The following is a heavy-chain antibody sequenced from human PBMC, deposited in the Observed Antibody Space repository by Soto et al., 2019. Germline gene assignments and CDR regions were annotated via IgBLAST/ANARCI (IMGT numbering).Heavy chain of an antibody. CDR1: GFTFSSYG. J-gene: IGHJ5*02. D-gene: IGHD5-18*01. Sequence: GGSLRLSCAASGFTFSSYGMHWVRQAPGKGLEWVAVISYDGSNKYYADSVKDRFTISRDNSKNTPYLQMNSLRAEDTAVYYCAKDSGGYSYGSNWFDPWGQGTLVTVSS. CDR2: ISYDGSNK. V-gene: IGHV3-30*18. CDR3: AKDSGGYSYGSNWFDP.